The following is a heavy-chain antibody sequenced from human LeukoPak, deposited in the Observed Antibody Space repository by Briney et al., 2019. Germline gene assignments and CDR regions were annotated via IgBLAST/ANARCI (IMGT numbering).Heavy chain of an antibody. J-gene: IGHJ4*02. CDR1: GYTFTSYY. D-gene: IGHD1-26*01. CDR2: INPSGGST. V-gene: IGHV1-46*01. Sequence: AAVKVSCKASGYTFTSYYMHWVRQAPGQGLEWMGIINPSGGSTSYAQKFQGRVTMTRDTSTSTVYMELSSLRSEDTAVYYCAREVHFNGGSYPSCFDYWGQGTLVTVSS. CDR3: AREVHFNGGSYPSCFDY.